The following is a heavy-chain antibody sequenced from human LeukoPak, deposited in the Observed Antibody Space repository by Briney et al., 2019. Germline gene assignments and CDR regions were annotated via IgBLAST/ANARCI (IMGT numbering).Heavy chain of an antibody. Sequence: PGGSLRLSCAASGFTFSSYAMSWVRQAPGKGLEWVSAISGSGGSTYYADSVKGRFTISRDNSKNTLYLQMTSLRAEDTALYYCARDTHLSYAAGFDCWGQGTLVTVSS. J-gene: IGHJ4*02. D-gene: IGHD3-10*01. CDR2: ISGSGGST. CDR1: GFTFSSYA. V-gene: IGHV3-23*01. CDR3: ARDTHLSYAAGFDC.